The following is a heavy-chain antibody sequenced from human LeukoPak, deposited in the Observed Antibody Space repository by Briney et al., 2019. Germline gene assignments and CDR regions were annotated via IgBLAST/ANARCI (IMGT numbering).Heavy chain of an antibody. CDR3: ARYPLSYSNNWHYYFDY. Sequence: ASVTVSFKASGYTFTSYGVSWVRQAPGQGLEWMGWISGSNGNTDYAQKLQGRVTMTTDTSTSTAYMELRSLRSDDTAVYYCARYPLSYSNNWHYYFDYWGQGTLLTVSS. CDR2: ISGSNGNT. CDR1: GYTFTSYG. J-gene: IGHJ4*02. V-gene: IGHV1-18*01. D-gene: IGHD1-1*01.